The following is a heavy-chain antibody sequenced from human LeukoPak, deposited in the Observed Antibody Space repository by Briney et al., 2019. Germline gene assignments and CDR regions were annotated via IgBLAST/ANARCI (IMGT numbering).Heavy chain of an antibody. J-gene: IGHJ4*02. V-gene: IGHV3-23*01. CDR3: AISGGYWAWAH. CDR1: GFTFSSYE. D-gene: IGHD1-26*01. CDR2: ISGSGDST. Sequence: QAGGSLRLSCAASGFTFSSYEMNWVRQAPGKGLEWVSGISGSGDSTYYADSVKGRFTISRDNSKNTFYLQMNSLRADDTAVYYCAISGGYWAWAHWGQGTLVTVSS.